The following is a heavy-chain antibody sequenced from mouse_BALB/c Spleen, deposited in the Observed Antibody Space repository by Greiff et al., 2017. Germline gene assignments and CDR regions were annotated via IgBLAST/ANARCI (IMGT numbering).Heavy chain of an antibody. J-gene: IGHJ3*01. V-gene: IGHV5-17*02. D-gene: IGHD1-1*01. CDR1: GFTFSSFG. CDR3: ARDYGSSRGFAY. Sequence: DVMLVESGGGLVQPGGSRKLSCAASGFTFSSFGMHWVRQAPEKGLEWVAYISSGSSTIYYADTVKGRLTISRDNPKNTLFLQMTSLRSEDTAMYYCARDYGSSRGFAYWGQGTLVTVSA. CDR2: ISSGSSTI.